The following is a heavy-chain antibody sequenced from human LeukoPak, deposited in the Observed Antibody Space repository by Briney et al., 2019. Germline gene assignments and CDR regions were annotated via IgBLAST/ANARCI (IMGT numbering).Heavy chain of an antibody. Sequence: PSETLSLTCAVYGGSFSGYYWSWIRQPPGKGLEWIGEINHSGSTNYNPSLKSRVTISVDTSKNQFSLKLSSETAADTAVYYCARGAFRSVYYYGMDVWGQGTTVTVSS. D-gene: IGHD2/OR15-2a*01. CDR1: GGSFSGYY. CDR2: INHSGST. V-gene: IGHV4-34*01. CDR3: ARGAFRSVYYYGMDV. J-gene: IGHJ6*02.